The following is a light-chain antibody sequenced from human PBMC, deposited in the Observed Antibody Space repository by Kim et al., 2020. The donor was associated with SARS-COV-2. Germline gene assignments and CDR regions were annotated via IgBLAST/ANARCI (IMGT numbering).Light chain of an antibody. J-gene: IGKJ2*01. V-gene: IGKV1-39*01. CDR2: DAS. Sequence: DIQMTQSPSSLSASVGDRVTISCRASQSIDSHLSWYQQKPGKGPNLLISDASNLQSGVPLRFSGSGSGKAFTLIINGLQSEDFATYYCQQGYSTPFTFGQGTKLEIK. CDR3: QQGYSTPFT. CDR1: QSIDSH.